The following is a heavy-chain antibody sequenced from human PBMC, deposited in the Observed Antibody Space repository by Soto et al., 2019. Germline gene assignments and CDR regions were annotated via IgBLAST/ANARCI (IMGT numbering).Heavy chain of an antibody. CDR1: GGTFSSYA. CDR2: IIPIFGTA. D-gene: IGHD2-15*01. J-gene: IGHJ4*01. Sequence: SVKVSCKASGGTFSSYAINWVRQAPGQGLEWMGGIIPIFGTANYAQKFQGRATITADESTSTAYMELSSLRSEDTAVYYCVSGWDCSGGSCYKYYFDYWG. V-gene: IGHV1-69*13. CDR3: VSGWDCSGGSCYKYYFDY.